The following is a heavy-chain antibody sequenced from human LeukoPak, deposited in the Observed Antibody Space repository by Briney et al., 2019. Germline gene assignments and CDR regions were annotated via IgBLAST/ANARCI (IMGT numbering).Heavy chain of an antibody. V-gene: IGHV1-69*04. D-gene: IGHD6-6*01. CDR1: GGTFSSYA. CDR3: ARDEYSSSSLNSDYGMDV. J-gene: IGHJ6*02. CDR2: IIPILGIA. Sequence: ASVKVSCKASGGTFSSYAISWVRQAPGQGLEWMGRIIPILGIANYAQKFQGRVTITADKSTSTAYMELSSLRSRDTAVYYCARDEYSSSSLNSDYGMDVWGQGTTVTVSS.